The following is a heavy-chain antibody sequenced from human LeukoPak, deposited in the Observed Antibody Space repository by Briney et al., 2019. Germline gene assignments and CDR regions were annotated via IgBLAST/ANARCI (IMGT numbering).Heavy chain of an antibody. CDR1: GGSISSYY. CDR3: AREVADYGGYYYYHYMDV. D-gene: IGHD4-23*01. Sequence: SETLSLTCTVSGGSISSYYWSWIRQPAGKGLEWIGRIYTCGSNNYNPSLKSRVTMSVDTSKNQFSLKLSSVTAADTAMYYCAREVADYGGYYYYHYMDVWGKGTTVTISS. J-gene: IGHJ6*03. V-gene: IGHV4-4*07. CDR2: IYTCGSN.